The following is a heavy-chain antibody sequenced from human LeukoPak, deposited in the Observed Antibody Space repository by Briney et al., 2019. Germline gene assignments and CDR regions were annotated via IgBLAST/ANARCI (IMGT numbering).Heavy chain of an antibody. CDR3: ARRHSSSFEWFDP. V-gene: IGHV4-59*01. CDR1: GDSIRSYY. Sequence: SETLSLTCIVSGDSIRSYYWNWIRQAPGKALEWIGHIHNNGDIAYNFSLKSRVTISMDTSKNQFSLKLSSVTAADTAVYYCARRHSSSFEWFDPWGQGTLVTVSS. D-gene: IGHD6-19*01. CDR2: IHNNGDI. J-gene: IGHJ5*02.